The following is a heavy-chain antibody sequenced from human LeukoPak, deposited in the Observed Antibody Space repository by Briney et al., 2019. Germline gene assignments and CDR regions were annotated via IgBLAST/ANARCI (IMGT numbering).Heavy chain of an antibody. CDR3: AREGYTYALIPLYFDY. CDR1: GGSISSSSYY. J-gene: IGHJ4*02. CDR2: MYYTGST. V-gene: IGHV4-39*07. Sequence: SETLSLTCTVSGGSISSSSYYWGWIRQPPGKGLEWIASMYYTGSTYYNPSLKSRVTISLDTSKNQLSLNLNSMTAADTAVYYCAREGYTYALIPLYFDYWGQGALVTVSS. D-gene: IGHD5-18*01.